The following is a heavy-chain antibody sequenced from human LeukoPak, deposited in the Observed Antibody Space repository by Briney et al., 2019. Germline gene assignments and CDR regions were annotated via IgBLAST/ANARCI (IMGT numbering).Heavy chain of an antibody. V-gene: IGHV4-39*01. J-gene: IGHJ4*02. CDR1: GGSISSSSYY. D-gene: IGHD2-15*01. CDR3: ASKVVGPWGA. Sequence: DPSETLSLTCTVSGGSISSSSYYWGWIRQPPGKGLEWIGSIYYSGSTYYNPSLKSRVTISVDTSKNQFSLKLSSVTAADTAVYYCASKVVGPWGAWGQGTLVTVSS. CDR2: IYYSGST.